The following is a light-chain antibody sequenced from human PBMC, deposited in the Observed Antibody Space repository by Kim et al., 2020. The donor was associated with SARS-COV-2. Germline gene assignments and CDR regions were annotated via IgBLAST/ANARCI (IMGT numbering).Light chain of an antibody. CDR3: QVWDSSSYVV. J-gene: IGLJ2*01. Sequence: VALGQTARITCGGNNLGSKNVHWYQHKPGQAPVLVIYRDSNRPSGIPERFSGSNSGNTATLTISRAQAGDEADYYCQVWDSSSYVVFGGGTQLTFL. CDR2: RDS. CDR1: NLGSKN. V-gene: IGLV3-9*01.